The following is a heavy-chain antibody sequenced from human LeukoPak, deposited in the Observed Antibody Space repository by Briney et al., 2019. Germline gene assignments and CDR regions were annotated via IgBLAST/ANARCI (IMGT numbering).Heavy chain of an antibody. D-gene: IGHD3-22*01. Sequence: GGSLRLSCAASGFTSDDFAMDWDRQAPGKGLEWGSCTSRNSGSIGYADSVKGRFTISRDNAKTSLYVQMNSLRAEDTALYYCAKGGVATYDSSGYYYEDWFDPWGQGTLVTVSS. CDR1: GFTSDDFA. V-gene: IGHV3-9*02. CDR3: AKGGVATYDSSGYYYEDWFDP. CDR2: TSRNSGSI. J-gene: IGHJ5*02.